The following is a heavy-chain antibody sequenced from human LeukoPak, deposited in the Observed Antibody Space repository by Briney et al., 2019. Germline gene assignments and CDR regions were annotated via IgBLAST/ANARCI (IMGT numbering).Heavy chain of an antibody. CDR3: ARSGSYSQYFQH. J-gene: IGHJ1*01. CDR1: GGSISSSSYY. D-gene: IGHD1-26*01. CDR2: IYYSGST. Sequence: SETLSLTCTVSGGSISSSSYYWGWIRQPPGKGLEWIGSIYYSGSTYYNPSLKSRVTISVDTSKNQFSLKLSSVTAVDTAVYYCARSGSYSQYFQHWGQGTLVTVSS. V-gene: IGHV4-39*01.